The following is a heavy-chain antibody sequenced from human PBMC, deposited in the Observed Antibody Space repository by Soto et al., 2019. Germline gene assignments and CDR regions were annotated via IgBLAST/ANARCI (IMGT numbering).Heavy chain of an antibody. V-gene: IGHV1-69*02. CDR1: GDTFTFYS. D-gene: IGHD3-10*01. CDR3: ASSYGSGYRAFDY. J-gene: IGHJ4*02. CDR2: INPILSMS. Sequence: QVQLVQSGAEVKKPGSSVRVSCKASGDTFTFYSINWVRQAPGLGLEWMGRINPILSMSNYAQRFQGRVTMTADKSTSTAYMGLSSLRSADTAMYYCASSYGSGYRAFDYWGQGALVTVSS.